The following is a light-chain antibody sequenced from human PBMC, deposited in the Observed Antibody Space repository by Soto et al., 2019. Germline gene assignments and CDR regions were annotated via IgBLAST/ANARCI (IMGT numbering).Light chain of an antibody. CDR1: QSVSSN. Sequence: IRMTQSPATLSVTPGERATLSCRASQSVSSNLAWYQQKPGQAPRLLIYGASTRATGIPARFSGSGSGTDFTLTINSLEPEDFAVYYCQQRNVWPPITFGQRTLLAI. V-gene: IGKV3-15*01. CDR2: GAS. CDR3: QQRNVWPPIT. J-gene: IGKJ5*01.